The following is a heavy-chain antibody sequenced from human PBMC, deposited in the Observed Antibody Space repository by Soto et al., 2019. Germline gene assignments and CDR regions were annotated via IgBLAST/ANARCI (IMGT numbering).Heavy chain of an antibody. V-gene: IGHV3-30*03. CDR2: ISYDGSNK. J-gene: IGHJ6*02. D-gene: IGHD5-18*01. Sequence: GGTLRLSCAASGFTFSSYGMHWVRQAQGKGLEWVAVISYDGSNKYYADSVKGRFTISRDNSKNTLYLQMDSLRAEDTAVYYCARVLPQGDSYGTGYYYYGMDVWGQGTTVTVSS. CDR1: GFTFSSYG. CDR3: ARVLPQGDSYGTGYYYYGMDV.